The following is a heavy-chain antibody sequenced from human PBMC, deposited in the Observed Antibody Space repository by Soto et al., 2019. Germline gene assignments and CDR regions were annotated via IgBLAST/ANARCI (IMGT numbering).Heavy chain of an antibody. CDR2: ISSTENTI. CDR3: ARGIGGWPAFP. D-gene: IGHD3-16*01. CDR1: GFTFSSYE. V-gene: IGHV3-48*03. Sequence: EVQLLESGGGLVQPGGSLRLSCAASGFTFSSYEMNWVRQAPGKGLEWVSYISSTENTIYYADSVKGRFTISRDNAKNSLYLQMNSLRAEDTAVYYCARGIGGWPAFPWGQGTLVTVSS. J-gene: IGHJ5*02.